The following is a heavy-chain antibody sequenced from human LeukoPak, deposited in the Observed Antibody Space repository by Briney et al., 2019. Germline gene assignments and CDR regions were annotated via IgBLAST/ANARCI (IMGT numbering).Heavy chain of an antibody. J-gene: IGHJ4*02. CDR1: GFTFSIYW. Sequence: GGSLRLSCAASGFTFSIYWMSWVRQAPGKGLEWVATIKGDGSERYYVDSVKGRFTVSRDNAKNSMYLQMNSLRAEDTAVYYCARGGSYTVDYWGQGTLVTVSS. CDR2: IKGDGSER. V-gene: IGHV3-7*01. CDR3: ARGGSYTVDY.